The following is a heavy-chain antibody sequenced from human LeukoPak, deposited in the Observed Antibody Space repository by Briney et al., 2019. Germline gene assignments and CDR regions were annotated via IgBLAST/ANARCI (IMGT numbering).Heavy chain of an antibody. D-gene: IGHD3-3*01. J-gene: IGHJ4*02. CDR1: GGSISSSSYY. Sequence: SETLSLTCTVSGGSISSSSYYWGWIRQPPGKGLEWIGSIYYSGSTYYNPSPKSRVTISVDTSKNQFSLKLSSVTAADTAVYYCARDRAGGLRFLEWLSAFDYWGQGTLVTVSS. CDR2: IYYSGST. V-gene: IGHV4-39*07. CDR3: ARDRAGGLRFLEWLSAFDY.